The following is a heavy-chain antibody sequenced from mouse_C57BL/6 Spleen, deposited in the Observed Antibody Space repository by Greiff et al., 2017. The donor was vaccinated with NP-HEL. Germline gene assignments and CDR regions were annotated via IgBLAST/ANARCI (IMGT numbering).Heavy chain of an antibody. V-gene: IGHV1-64*01. J-gene: IGHJ2*01. CDR1: GYTFTSYW. D-gene: IGHD1-1*01. Sequence: QVHVKQPGAELVKPGASVKLSCKASGYTFTSYWMHWVKQRPGQGLEWIGMIHPNSGSTNYNEKFKSKATLTVDKSSSTAYMQLSSLTSEDSAVYYCAREDYVSSYVFDYWGQGTTLTVSS. CDR2: IHPNSGST. CDR3: AREDYVSSYVFDY.